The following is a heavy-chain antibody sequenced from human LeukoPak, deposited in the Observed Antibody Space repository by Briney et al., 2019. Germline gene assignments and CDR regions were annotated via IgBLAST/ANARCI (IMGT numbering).Heavy chain of an antibody. CDR1: GGSLSSGGYY. D-gene: IGHD5-12*01. V-gene: IGHV4-31*01. CDR3: ARDEGPVAYNWFDP. CDR2: ISDSGST. J-gene: IGHJ5*02. Sequence: SETLSLTCTVSGGSLSSGGYYWSWIRQHPGRGLEWIGFISDSGSTSNNPSPKSPITISRATSKNQFSLKLSSLSAADTAAYYGARDEGPVAYNWFDPWGRGTLVSVSS.